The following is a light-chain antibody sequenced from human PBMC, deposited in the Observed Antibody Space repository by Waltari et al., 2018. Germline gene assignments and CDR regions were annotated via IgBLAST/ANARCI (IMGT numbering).Light chain of an antibody. Sequence: EIVLTQSPATLSLSPGERATLSCRASQSVSSYLAWYQQEPGQAPRLLFYDASNRATGIPARFSGSGSGTDFTLTISSLEPEDFAVYYCQQRSNWPPTFGQGTRLEIK. J-gene: IGKJ5*01. CDR1: QSVSSY. V-gene: IGKV3-11*01. CDR3: QQRSNWPPT. CDR2: DAS.